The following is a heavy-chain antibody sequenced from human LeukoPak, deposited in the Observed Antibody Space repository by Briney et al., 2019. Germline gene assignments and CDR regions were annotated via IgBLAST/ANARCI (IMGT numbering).Heavy chain of an antibody. CDR3: AKSGLNRFDY. CDR2: ISYDGSNK. J-gene: IGHJ4*02. D-gene: IGHD2-15*01. V-gene: IGHV3-30*04. Sequence: GGSLRLSCAASGFTFSSYAMHWVRQAPGKGLEWVAVISYDGSNKYYADSVKGRFIISRDNSKNTLYLQMNSLRAEDTAVYYCAKSGLNRFDYWGQGTLVTVSS. CDR1: GFTFSSYA.